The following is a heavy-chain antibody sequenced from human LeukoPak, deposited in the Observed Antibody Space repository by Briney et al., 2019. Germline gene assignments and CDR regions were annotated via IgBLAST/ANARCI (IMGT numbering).Heavy chain of an antibody. D-gene: IGHD2-2*01. V-gene: IGHV4-59*01. J-gene: IGHJ6*03. Sequence: SETLSLTCTVSGGSISSYYWSWIRQPPGKGLEWIGYIYYSGSTNYNPSLKSRVTISVDTSKNQFSLKLSSVTAADTAVYYCARDGPARRYYYYMDVWGKGTTVTVSS. CDR2: IYYSGST. CDR1: GGSISSYY. CDR3: ARDGPARRYYYYMDV.